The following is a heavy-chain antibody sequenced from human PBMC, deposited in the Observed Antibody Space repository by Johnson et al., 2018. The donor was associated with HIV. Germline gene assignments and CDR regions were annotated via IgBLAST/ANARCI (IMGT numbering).Heavy chain of an antibody. V-gene: IGHV3-30*04. CDR1: GFTFTSYA. Sequence: QVQLVESGGGVVQPGRSLRLSCAASGFTFTSYAMHWVRQAPGKGLEWVAVVSYDGSTKYYADSVKGRFTISRDNSKNTLYLQMNSLRAGDSAVYYCARVGGSWMLDAFDIWGQGTVVTVSS. D-gene: IGHD3-10*01. CDR3: ARVGGSWMLDAFDI. J-gene: IGHJ3*02. CDR2: VSYDGSTK.